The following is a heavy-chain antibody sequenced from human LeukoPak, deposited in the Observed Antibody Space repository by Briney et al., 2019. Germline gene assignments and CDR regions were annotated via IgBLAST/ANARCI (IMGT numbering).Heavy chain of an antibody. D-gene: IGHD6-13*01. V-gene: IGHV3-7*03. CDR2: IREDGSEK. CDR1: GFTFSSYW. J-gene: IGHJ6*02. CDR3: ARDETKGSSWFYYYGMGV. Sequence: GGSLRLSCAASGFTFSSYWMTWVRQTPGKGLEWVANIREDGSEKNYMDSVKGRFTISRDNANNILYLQMNSLRAEDTAMYYCARDETKGSSWFYYYGMGVWGQGTTVTVSS.